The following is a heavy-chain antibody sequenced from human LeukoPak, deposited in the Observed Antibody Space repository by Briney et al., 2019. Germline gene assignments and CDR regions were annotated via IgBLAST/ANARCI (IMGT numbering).Heavy chain of an antibody. Sequence: GGSLRLSCAASGFTSGSYGMHWVRQAPGKGLEWVAVISYDGSNKYYADSVKGRFTISRDNSKNTLYLQMNSLRAEDTAVYYCAKELSIAAEGWYFDYWGQGTLVTVSS. CDR2: ISYDGSNK. D-gene: IGHD6-6*01. CDR3: AKELSIAAEGWYFDY. J-gene: IGHJ4*02. CDR1: GFTSGSYG. V-gene: IGHV3-30*18.